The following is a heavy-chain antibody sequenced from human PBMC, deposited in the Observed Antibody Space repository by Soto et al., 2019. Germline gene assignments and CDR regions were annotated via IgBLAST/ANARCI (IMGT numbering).Heavy chain of an antibody. D-gene: IGHD3-3*01. V-gene: IGHV4-31*03. CDR2: IYYSGST. CDR3: AKDVAGSYDFWSGYSPYSFDY. J-gene: IGHJ4*02. Sequence: QVQLQESGPGLVKPSQTLSLTCTVSGGSISSGGYYWSWIRQHPGKGLEWIGYIYYSGSTYYNPSLKSRVTMALDPAKNLSSLKRSSVTAADTAVHYSAKDVAGSYDFWSGYSPYSFDYGGQGTMVSVSS. CDR1: GGSISSGGYY.